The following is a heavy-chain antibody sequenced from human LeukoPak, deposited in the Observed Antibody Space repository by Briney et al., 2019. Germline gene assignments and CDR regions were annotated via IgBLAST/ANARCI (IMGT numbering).Heavy chain of an antibody. J-gene: IGHJ4*02. CDR2: ISGSGGST. CDR3: AKDGGYSYGFEFDY. Sequence: GSLRISCAASGFTFSSYAMSWVRQAPGKGLEWVSAISGSGGSTYYADSVKGRFTISRDNSKNTLYLQMDSLRVEDTAVYYCAKDGGYSYGFEFDYWGQGTLVTVSS. D-gene: IGHD5-18*01. V-gene: IGHV3-23*01. CDR1: GFTFSSYA.